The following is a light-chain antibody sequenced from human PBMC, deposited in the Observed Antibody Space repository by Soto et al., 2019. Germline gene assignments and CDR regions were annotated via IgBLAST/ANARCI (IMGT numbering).Light chain of an antibody. J-gene: IGLJ2*01. CDR1: NSNIGRND. Sequence: QSVLAQPPSASGTPEQRGTLSCSGSNSNIGRNDVTWYQQVPGTAPQRLIYSNDPRPSGVPDRISGSRSGTSASLAISGRQTGGEAECYCAAWDDSLCARGFSGGTKRTVL. V-gene: IGLV1-44*01. CDR2: SND. CDR3: AAWDDSLCARG.